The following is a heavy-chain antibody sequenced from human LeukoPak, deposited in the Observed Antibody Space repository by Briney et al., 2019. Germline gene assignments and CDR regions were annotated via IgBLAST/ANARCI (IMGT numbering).Heavy chain of an antibody. CDR2: IIAGGDTS. CDR3: VKGLTYDTSGYYYSRGFHS. D-gene: IGHD3-22*01. J-gene: IGHJ4*02. V-gene: IGHV3-23*01. Sequence: GGSLRLSCAASGFIFSGYAMSWVRQAPGKGLEWVSTIIAGGDTSYYADSVKGRFTISRDNSKNTVYLQMVSLRADDTAVYYCVKGLTYDTSGYYYSRGFHSWGQGTLVTVSS. CDR1: GFIFSGYA.